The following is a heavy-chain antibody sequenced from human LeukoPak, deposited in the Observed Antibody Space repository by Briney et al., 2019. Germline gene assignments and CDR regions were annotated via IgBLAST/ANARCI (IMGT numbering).Heavy chain of an antibody. CDR3: ARNWFVGATGDYYFDY. Sequence: ASVKVSCKASGYTFTSYGISWVRQAPGQGLEWMGWISAYNGNTNYAQKLQGRVTMTRDTSTSTVHMELSSLRSEDTAVYYCARNWFVGATGDYYFDYWGQGTLVTVSS. CDR1: GYTFTSYG. D-gene: IGHD1-26*01. CDR2: ISAYNGNT. V-gene: IGHV1-18*01. J-gene: IGHJ4*02.